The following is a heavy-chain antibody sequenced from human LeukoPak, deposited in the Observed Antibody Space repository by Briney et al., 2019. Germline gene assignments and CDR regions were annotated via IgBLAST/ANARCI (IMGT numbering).Heavy chain of an antibody. CDR1: GFTVSSNY. J-gene: IGHJ4*02. V-gene: IGHV3-53*01. CDR2: IYSGGST. D-gene: IGHD1-1*01. CDR3: ATLTTALRYLDY. Sequence: GGSLRLSCAASGFTVSSNYMNWVRQAPGKGLEWVSVIYSGGSTYYADSVKGRSTISRDNSKNTLYLQMNSLRAEDTAVYYCATLTTALRYLDYWGQGTLVTVSS.